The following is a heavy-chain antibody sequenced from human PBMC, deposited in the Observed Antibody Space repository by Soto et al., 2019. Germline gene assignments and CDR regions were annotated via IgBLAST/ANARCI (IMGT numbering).Heavy chain of an antibody. Sequence: GGSLRLSCAASGFTFSSYAMHWVRQAPGKGLEWVAAISYDGSNKYYADSVKGRYTISRDNSKNTLYLQMNSLRAVDTAVYYCAGDAVPAAVYYYYYGMDVWGQGTMVTVSS. CDR2: ISYDGSNK. CDR1: GFTFSSYA. V-gene: IGHV3-30-3*01. CDR3: AGDAVPAAVYYYYYGMDV. J-gene: IGHJ6*02. D-gene: IGHD2-2*01.